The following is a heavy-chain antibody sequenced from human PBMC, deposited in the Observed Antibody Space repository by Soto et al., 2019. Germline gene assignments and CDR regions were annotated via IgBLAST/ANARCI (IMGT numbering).Heavy chain of an antibody. CDR3: VRDRAFWAVEF. D-gene: IGHD7-27*01. J-gene: IGHJ4*02. CDR2: VNEDGSAK. V-gene: IGHV3-7*01. CDR1: GFAFGRSW. Sequence: EVHLVETGGDLVQPGESLRFSCAASGFAFGRSWMGWVRQAPETGLAWVALVNEDGSAKLYMDSVEGRVTISRDKAKNSLYMQMNSLRVDDTSIYYCVRDRAFWAVEFWGQGNLVTVSS.